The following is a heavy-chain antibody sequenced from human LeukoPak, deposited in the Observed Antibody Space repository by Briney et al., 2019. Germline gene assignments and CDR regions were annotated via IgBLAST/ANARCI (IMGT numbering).Heavy chain of an antibody. D-gene: IGHD5-18*01. CDR2: ISGSGGST. V-gene: IGHV3-23*01. J-gene: IGHJ4*02. CDR3: AKDQPGGYSYGNFDY. Sequence: SGGSLRLSCAASGFTFSSYAMSWVRRAPGKGLEWVSAISGSGGSTYYADSVKGRFTISRDNSKNTLYLQMNSLRAEDTAVYYCAKDQPGGYSYGNFDYWGQGTLVTVSS. CDR1: GFTFSSYA.